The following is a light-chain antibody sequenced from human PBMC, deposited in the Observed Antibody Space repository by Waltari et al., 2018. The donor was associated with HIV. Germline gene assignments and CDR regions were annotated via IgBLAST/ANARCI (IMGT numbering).Light chain of an antibody. J-gene: IGKJ5*01. Sequence: DIQLTQSPSFLSASVGDRVTITCRASQAISSDLAWYQRKPGKAPKLLIYAASTLQSGVPSRFSGSGSGTDFTLTISSLQPEDFAAYFCLQITDYPTFGQGTRLEIK. CDR1: QAISSD. CDR2: AAS. V-gene: IGKV1-9*01. CDR3: LQITDYPT.